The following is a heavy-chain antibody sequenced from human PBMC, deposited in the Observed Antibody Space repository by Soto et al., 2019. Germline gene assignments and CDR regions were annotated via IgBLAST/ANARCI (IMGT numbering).Heavy chain of an antibody. CDR2: VFHTGTT. D-gene: IGHD6-19*01. CDR3: ARSAGWYAVHS. Sequence: QVQLQESGPGLVKPSGTLSLTCAVSGDSVSSPYYWCWVRQPPGKGLEWIGEVFHTGTTSYNPSLRSRVTISMDKSNNQFYLDLCSVTAADTAVYYCARSAGWYAVHSWGPGTLVIVSS. CDR1: GDSVSSPYY. V-gene: IGHV4-4*02. J-gene: IGHJ4*02.